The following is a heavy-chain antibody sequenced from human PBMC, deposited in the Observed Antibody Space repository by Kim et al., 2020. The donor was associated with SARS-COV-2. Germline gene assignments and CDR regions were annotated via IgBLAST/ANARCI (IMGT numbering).Heavy chain of an antibody. V-gene: IGHV1-46*01. CDR2: INPSGGST. J-gene: IGHJ4*02. CDR1: GYTFTSYY. CDR3: ARSLIGPGERRTVTVFGVVIGY. Sequence: ASVKVSCKASGYTFTSYYMHWVRQAPGQGLEWMGIINPSGGSTSYAQKFQGRVTMTRDTSTSTVYMELSSLRSEDTAVYYCARSLIGPGERRTVTVFGVVIGYWGQGTLVTVSS. D-gene: IGHD3-3*01.